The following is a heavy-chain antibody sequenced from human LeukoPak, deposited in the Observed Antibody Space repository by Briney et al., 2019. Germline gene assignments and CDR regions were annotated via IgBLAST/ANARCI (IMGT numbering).Heavy chain of an antibody. Sequence: GGSLRLSCAASGFTFSDYYMSWVRQAPGKGLEWVSTFSGTGEITYYADSVKGRFNISRDNSKNTLYLQMTSLRAEDTARYYCAKHPRLVPYFDSWGQGTLVTVSS. CDR1: GFTFSDYY. J-gene: IGHJ4*02. CDR3: AKHPRLVPYFDS. D-gene: IGHD6-6*01. V-gene: IGHV3-23*01. CDR2: FSGTGEIT.